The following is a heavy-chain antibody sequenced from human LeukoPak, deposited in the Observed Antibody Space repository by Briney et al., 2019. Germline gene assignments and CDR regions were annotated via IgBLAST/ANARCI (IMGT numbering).Heavy chain of an antibody. J-gene: IGHJ5*02. CDR3: ARYCSGGSCYSAGIDP. V-gene: IGHV1-18*04. D-gene: IGHD2-15*01. Sequence: GSVKVSCKASGYTFTSYGISWVRQPPGQGLEWMGWISAYNGNTNYAQKLQGRVTMTTDTSTSTAYMELRSLRSDDTAVYYCARYCSGGSCYSAGIDPWGQGTLVTVSS. CDR1: GYTFTSYG. CDR2: ISAYNGNT.